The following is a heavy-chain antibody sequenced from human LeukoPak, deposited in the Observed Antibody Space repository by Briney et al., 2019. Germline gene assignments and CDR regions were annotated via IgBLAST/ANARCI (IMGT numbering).Heavy chain of an antibody. CDR1: GFTFSSYA. CDR2: ISYDGSNK. J-gene: IGHJ4*02. Sequence: GGSLRLSCAASGFTFSSYAMHWVRQAPGKGLEWVAVISYDGSNKYYADSVKGRFTISRDNSKNTLYLQMNSLRAEDAAVYYCARDLTRFIGSSSWTTEPGYEIDYWGQGTLVTVSS. CDR3: ARDLTRFIGSSSWTTEPGYEIDY. D-gene: IGHD6-13*01. V-gene: IGHV3-30-3*01.